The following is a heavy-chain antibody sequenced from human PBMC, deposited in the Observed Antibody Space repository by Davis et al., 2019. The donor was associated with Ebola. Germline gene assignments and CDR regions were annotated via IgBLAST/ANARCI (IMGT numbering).Heavy chain of an antibody. CDR1: GDSVSSGG. D-gene: IGHD5-18*01. J-gene: IGHJ6*02. Sequence: PSETLSLTCAISGDSVSSGGWNWIRQSPSRGLEWLGRTYYSSKWYNDYAVSVKSRITINPDTSKNQFSLQLNSVTPGDTAMYYCARGWLRVGMDVWGQGTTITVSS. CDR2: TYYSSKWYN. V-gene: IGHV6-1*01. CDR3: ARGWLRVGMDV.